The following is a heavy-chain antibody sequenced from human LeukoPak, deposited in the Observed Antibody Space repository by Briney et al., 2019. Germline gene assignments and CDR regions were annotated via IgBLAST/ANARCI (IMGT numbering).Heavy chain of an antibody. D-gene: IGHD1-26*01. CDR3: ARESGSYYDFDY. J-gene: IGHJ4*02. CDR1: GGSFSGYY. CDR2: INHSGST. V-gene: IGHV4-34*01. Sequence: SETLSLTCAVYGGSFSGYYWSCIRQPPGKGLEWIGEINHSGSTNYNPSLKSRVTISVDTSKNQFSLKLSSVTAADTAVYYCARESGSYYDFDYWGQGTLVTVSS.